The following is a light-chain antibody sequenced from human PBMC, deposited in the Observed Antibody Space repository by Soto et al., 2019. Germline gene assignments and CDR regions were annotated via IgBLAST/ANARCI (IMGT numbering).Light chain of an antibody. CDR2: DAS. Sequence: EIVLTQSPGTLSLSPGERATLSCRASQSVANNYLAWYQQKPGQAPRFLMYDASSRATGIPDRFSGSGSGTDFTHTISRLGPGDVLVYYGEQYSRTPRTVGGGPRLEIK. CDR3: EQYSRTPRT. V-gene: IGKV3-20*01. CDR1: QSVANNY. J-gene: IGKJ4*01.